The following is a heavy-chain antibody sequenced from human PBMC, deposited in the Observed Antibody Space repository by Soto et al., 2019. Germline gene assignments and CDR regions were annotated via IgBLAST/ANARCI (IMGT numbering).Heavy chain of an antibody. J-gene: IGHJ6*02. D-gene: IGHD3-3*01. Sequence: SETLSLTCAVYGGTFSGYDWSWIRQPSGKGLEWIGEINHSGSTNYNPSLKSRVTISVDTSKNQFSLKLSSVTAADTAVYYCARGGTYYDFWSGPYYYYGMDVWGQGTTVTVSS. V-gene: IGHV4-34*01. CDR3: ARGGTYYDFWSGPYYYYGMDV. CDR2: INHSGST. CDR1: GGTFSGYD.